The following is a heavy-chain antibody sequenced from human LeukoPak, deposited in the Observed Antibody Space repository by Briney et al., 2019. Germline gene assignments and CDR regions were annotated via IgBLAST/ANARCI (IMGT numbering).Heavy chain of an antibody. CDR3: AKDRVGCSGDSCYAGNYDY. CDR2: ILNDGSNK. CDR1: GFTFGSHG. Sequence: GGSLRLSCAASGFTFGSHGMHWVRQAPGKGLEWVAVILNDGSNKYYADSVKGRFTISRDNSKNTLYLQMNSLRAEDTAVYYCAKDRVGCSGDSCYAGNYDYWGQGTLVTVSS. V-gene: IGHV3-30*18. J-gene: IGHJ4*02. D-gene: IGHD2-15*01.